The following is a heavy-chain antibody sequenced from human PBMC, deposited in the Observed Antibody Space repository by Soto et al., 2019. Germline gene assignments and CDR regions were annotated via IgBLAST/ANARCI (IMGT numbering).Heavy chain of an antibody. Sequence: GGSLRLSCAASGFTFSRYSMNWVRQAPGKGLEWVSSISSTSSYIYYADSVKGRFTISRDNSKNSLYLQMNSLRAEDTAVYYCAKRKPLYYDILTGYHALDYWGQGTLVTVSS. CDR3: AKRKPLYYDILTGYHALDY. CDR1: GFTFSRYS. V-gene: IGHV3-21*04. CDR2: ISSTSSYI. D-gene: IGHD3-9*01. J-gene: IGHJ4*02.